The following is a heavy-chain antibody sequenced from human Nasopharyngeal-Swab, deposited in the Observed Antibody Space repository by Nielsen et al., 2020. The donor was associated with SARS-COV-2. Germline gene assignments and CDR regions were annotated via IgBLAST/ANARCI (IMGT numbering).Heavy chain of an antibody. V-gene: IGHV4-39*01. CDR2: IYYSGST. J-gene: IGHJ4*02. CDR3: ARGGTYSDILTGYGFGYYCDY. D-gene: IGHD3-9*01. Sequence: LSLTCTVSGGSISSSSYYWGWIRQPPGKGLEWIGSIYYSGSTYYNPSLKSRVTISVDTSKNQFSLKLSSVTAADTAVYYCARGGTYSDILTGYGFGYYCDYWGQGTLVTVSS. CDR1: GGSISSSSYY.